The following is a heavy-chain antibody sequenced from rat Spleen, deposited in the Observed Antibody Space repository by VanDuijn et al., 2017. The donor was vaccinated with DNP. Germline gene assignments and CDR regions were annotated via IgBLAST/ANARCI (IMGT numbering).Heavy chain of an antibody. CDR1: GFTFDHYW. CDR3: SSGGPNMVQGNWFAY. D-gene: IGHD1-11*01. V-gene: IGHV5-31*01. Sequence: EVQLVESGGGLVQPGRSLKLSCVASGFTFDHYWMTWIRQAPGKGLEWVASISNTGDSTYYSDSVKGRFSISRDNARNTGYLQMNNLRSEDTAMYYCSSGGPNMVQGNWFAYWGQGTLVTVSS. J-gene: IGHJ3*01. CDR2: ISNTGDST.